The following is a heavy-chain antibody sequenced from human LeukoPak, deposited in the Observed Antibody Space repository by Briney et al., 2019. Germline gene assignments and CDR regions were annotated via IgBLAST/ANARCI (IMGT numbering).Heavy chain of an antibody. CDR2: IFYSGST. CDR1: GGSISSSSYY. CDR3: ARVRYSSGWYLADY. Sequence: SETLSLTCTVSGGSISSSSYYWGWIRQPPGKGLEWIGNIFYSGSTYYNPSLKSRITISVDTSKNQFSLKLSSVIAADTAVYYCARVRYSSGWYLADYWGQGTLVTVSS. D-gene: IGHD6-19*01. J-gene: IGHJ4*02. V-gene: IGHV4-39*07.